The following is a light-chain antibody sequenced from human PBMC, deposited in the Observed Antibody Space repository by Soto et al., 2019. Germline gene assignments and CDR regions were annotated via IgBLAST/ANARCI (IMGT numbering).Light chain of an antibody. CDR2: GAS. CDR3: QQYGSSPPFT. CDR1: QSVSSSY. V-gene: IGKV3-20*01. J-gene: IGKJ3*01. Sequence: EIVLTQSPGTLSLSPGERATLSCRASQSVSSSYLAWYQQKPGQAPRLLIYGASSRATGIPDRFSGSGSGKDFTLTISRLEPEDVAVNYCQQYGSSPPFTFGPGTKVDIK.